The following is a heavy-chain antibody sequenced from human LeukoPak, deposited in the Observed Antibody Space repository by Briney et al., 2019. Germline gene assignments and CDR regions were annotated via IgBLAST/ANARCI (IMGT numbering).Heavy chain of an antibody. CDR2: INPSGGST. CDR1: GYTFTSYY. J-gene: IGHJ5*02. CDR3: ARDIPSSGYYNWFDP. D-gene: IGHD3-22*01. Sequence: GASVKVSCKASGYTFTSYYMHWVRQAPGQGLEWMGIINPSGGSTSYAQKFQGRVTMTRDTSTSTVYMELSSLRSEDTAVYYCARDIPSSGYYNWFDPWGQGTLATVSS. V-gene: IGHV1-46*01.